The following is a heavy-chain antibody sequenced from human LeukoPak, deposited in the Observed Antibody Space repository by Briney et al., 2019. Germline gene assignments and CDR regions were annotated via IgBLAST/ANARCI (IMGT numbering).Heavy chain of an antibody. J-gene: IGHJ6*03. D-gene: IGHD3-22*01. CDR2: ICTSGST. Sequence: SETLSLTCTVSGGSISSYYWSWIRQPAGKGLEWIGRICTSGSTNYNPSLKSRVTMSVDTSKNQFSLKLSSVTAADTAVYYCARAGYYYDSSGYWYYMDVWGKGTTVTISS. V-gene: IGHV4-4*07. CDR3: ARAGYYYDSSGYWYYMDV. CDR1: GGSISSYY.